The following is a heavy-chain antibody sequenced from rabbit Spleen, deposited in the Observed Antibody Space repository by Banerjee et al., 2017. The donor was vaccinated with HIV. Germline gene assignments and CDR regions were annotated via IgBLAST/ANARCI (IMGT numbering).Heavy chain of an antibody. D-gene: IGHD2-1*01. CDR2: IAGSSSGFT. J-gene: IGHJ4*01. V-gene: IGHV1S40*01. Sequence: QSLEESGGDLVKPGASLTLTCTASGFSFSSSDYMCWVRQAPGKGLEWISCIAGSSSGFTYSATWAKGRFTCSKTSSTTVTLQMTSLTAADTATYVCARGSAAMTMVITGFYLNLWGQGTLVTVS. CDR1: GFSFSSSDY. CDR3: ARGSAAMTMVITGFYLNL.